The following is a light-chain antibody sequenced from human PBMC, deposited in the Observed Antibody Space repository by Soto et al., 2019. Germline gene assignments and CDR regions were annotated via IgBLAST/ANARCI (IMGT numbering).Light chain of an antibody. V-gene: IGLV1-51*01. CDR1: DANSGYRY. CDR2: YND. CDR3: GTWANGLSAYV. Sequence: QSVLTQPPSVSAAPAQNVPTSCSGGDANSGYRYVSWYQQPPGAGPKLLIYYNDKRPSGIPDRFSGSKSGTAATLCITGPQSGDEADYYCGTWANGLSAYVFGPGTKLTVL. J-gene: IGLJ1*01.